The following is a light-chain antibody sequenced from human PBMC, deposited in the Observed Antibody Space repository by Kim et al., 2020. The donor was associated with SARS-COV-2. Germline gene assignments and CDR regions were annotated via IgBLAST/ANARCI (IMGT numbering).Light chain of an antibody. CDR3: QQYDDLPHT. CDR2: DAS. Sequence: DIQMTQSPSSLSASVGDSITITCQASQGIFTFLNWYQHRPGQPPKLLIYDASNLQTGVPSRFSAGGSGTHFTFTVSSLQPEDVATYYCQQYDDLPHTFGQGTKLEI. V-gene: IGKV1-33*01. CDR1: QGIFTF. J-gene: IGKJ2*01.